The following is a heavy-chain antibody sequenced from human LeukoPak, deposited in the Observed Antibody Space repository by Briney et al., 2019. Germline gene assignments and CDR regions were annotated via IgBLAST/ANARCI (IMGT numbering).Heavy chain of an antibody. CDR3: ARVPMVRGAPDDY. V-gene: IGHV4-59*01. D-gene: IGHD3-10*01. CDR1: GGSISSYY. J-gene: IGHJ4*02. CDR2: IYYSGST. Sequence: ASETLSLTCTVSGGSISSYYWSWIRQPPGKGLEWIGYIYYSGSTNYNPSLKSRVTISVDTSKNQFSLKLSSVTAADTAVYYCARVPMVRGAPDDYWGQGTLVTVSS.